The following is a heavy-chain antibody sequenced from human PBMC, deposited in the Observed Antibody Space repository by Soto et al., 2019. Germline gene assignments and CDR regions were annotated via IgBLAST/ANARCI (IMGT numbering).Heavy chain of an antibody. CDR1: GFTFSSYG. CDR3: ANLLAAAGHFDY. Sequence: GGSLRLSCAASGFTFSSYGMHWVRQAPGKGLEWVAVISYDGSNKYYADSVKGRFTISRDNSKNTLYLQMNSLRAEDTAVYYCANLLAAAGHFDYWGQGTLVTVSS. CDR2: ISYDGSNK. V-gene: IGHV3-30*18. J-gene: IGHJ4*02. D-gene: IGHD6-13*01.